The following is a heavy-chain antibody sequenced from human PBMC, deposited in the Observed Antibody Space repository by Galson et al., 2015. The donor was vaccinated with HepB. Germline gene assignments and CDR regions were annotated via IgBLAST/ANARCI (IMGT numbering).Heavy chain of an antibody. Sequence: SLRLSCAASGFTFSSYGMHWVRQAPGKGLEWVAVISYDGSNKYYADSVKGRFTISRDNSKNTLYLQMNSLRAEDTAVYYCAKDGGDWGYPGGYFDYWGQGTLVTVSS. CDR2: ISYDGSNK. CDR3: AKDGGDWGYPGGYFDY. D-gene: IGHD7-27*01. V-gene: IGHV3-30*18. J-gene: IGHJ4*02. CDR1: GFTFSSYG.